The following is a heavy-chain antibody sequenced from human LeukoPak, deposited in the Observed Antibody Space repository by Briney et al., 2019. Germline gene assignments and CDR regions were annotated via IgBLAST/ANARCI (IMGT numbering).Heavy chain of an antibody. J-gene: IGHJ5*02. D-gene: IGHD3-10*01. CDR1: GGTFSSYA. CDR3: ARAVGSGSYYIQHHSLNWFDP. CDR2: IIPIFGTA. V-gene: IGHV1-69*06. Sequence: ASVKVSCKASGGTFSSYAISWVRQAPGQGLEWMGGIIPIFGTANYAQKFQGRVTITADKSTSTAYMELSSLRSEDTAVYYCARAVGSGSYYIQHHSLNWFDPWGQGTLVTVSS.